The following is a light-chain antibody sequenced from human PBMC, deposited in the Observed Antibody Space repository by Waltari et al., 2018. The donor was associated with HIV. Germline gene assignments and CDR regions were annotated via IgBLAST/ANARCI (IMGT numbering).Light chain of an antibody. CDR1: DIGSNT. J-gene: IGLJ3*02. CDR2: DDS. Sequence: SYVLTQPPSVSVAPGTTARVSCGGYDIGSNTVHWYQQKPGQAPVLVIFDDSDRPSGIPERFSGSNSVNTATLTISRVEAGDEADYYCQVWDSNSDHWVFGGGTKLTVL. CDR3: QVWDSNSDHWV. V-gene: IGLV3-21*01.